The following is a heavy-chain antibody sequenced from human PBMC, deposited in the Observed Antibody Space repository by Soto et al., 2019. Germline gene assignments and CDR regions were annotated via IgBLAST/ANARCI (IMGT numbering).Heavy chain of an antibody. CDR3: ARSYEAAYYYDGMAA. Sequence: SVKVSCKSSGGTFSSYAISWVRQAPGQGLEWMGGIIRIFGTANSAQKFKGRVTITADESKSTAYMELSSLRSEDTAVYYCARSYEAAYYYDGMAAWGHGTPVTVS. J-gene: IGHJ6*02. CDR2: IIRIFGTA. V-gene: IGHV1-69*13. CDR1: GGTFSSYA. D-gene: IGHD1-26*01.